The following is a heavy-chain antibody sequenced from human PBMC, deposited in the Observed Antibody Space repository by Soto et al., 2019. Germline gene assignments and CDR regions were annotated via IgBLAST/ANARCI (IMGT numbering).Heavy chain of an antibody. J-gene: IGHJ6*02. CDR2: MNPNSGNT. V-gene: IGHV1-8*01. D-gene: IGHD5-18*01. CDR1: GYAFTSYD. Sequence: GSVKVSCKASGYAFTSYDINWVRQATGQGLEWMGWMNPNSGNTGYAQKFQGRVTMTRNTSISTAYMELSSLRSEDTAVYYCARCGYSYGYGYYYYGMDVWGQGTTVTVSS. CDR3: ARCGYSYGYGYYYYGMDV.